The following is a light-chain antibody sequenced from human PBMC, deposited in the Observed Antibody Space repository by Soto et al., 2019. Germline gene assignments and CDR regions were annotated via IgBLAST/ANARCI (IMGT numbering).Light chain of an antibody. J-gene: IGLJ2*01. Sequence: QSVLTQPPSVSGAPGQRVTISCTGSSSNIGAVYDVHWYQQLPGTAPKLLIYGNSNRPSGVPDRFSGSKSGTSASLAITGRQAEDEADYYFQSSDSSRSAVVFGGGTKVTV. CDR3: QSSDSSRSAVV. CDR2: GNS. V-gene: IGLV1-40*01. CDR1: SSNIGAVYD.